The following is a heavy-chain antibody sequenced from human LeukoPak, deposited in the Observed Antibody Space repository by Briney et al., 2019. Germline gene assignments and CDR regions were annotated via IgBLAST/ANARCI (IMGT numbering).Heavy chain of an antibody. J-gene: IGHJ6*03. CDR3: ARARGYWSRYYYYYYYMDV. CDR1: GDSISSGDYY. CDR2: ISSSGST. Sequence: SETLSLTCTVSGDSISSGDYYWSWIRQPAGKGLEWIGRISSSGSTNYNPSLKSRVTISVDTSKNQFSLKLSSVTAADTAVYYCARARGYWSRYYYYYYYMDVWGKGTTVTISS. V-gene: IGHV4-61*02. D-gene: IGHD5-18*01.